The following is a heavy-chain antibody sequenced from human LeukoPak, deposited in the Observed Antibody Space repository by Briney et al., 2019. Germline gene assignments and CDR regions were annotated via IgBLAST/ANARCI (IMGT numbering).Heavy chain of an antibody. CDR3: ARGDHFILRFDF. J-gene: IGHJ4*02. CDR2: IYYTGST. CDR1: GGSINSYY. V-gene: IGHV4-59*01. D-gene: IGHD1-14*01. Sequence: SETLSLTCTVSGGSINSYYWSWIRQPPGKGLEWIGCIYYTGSTNYNPSLKSRVTISVDTSKNQFSLKLSSVTAADTAVYYCARGDHFILRFDFWGQGALVTVSS.